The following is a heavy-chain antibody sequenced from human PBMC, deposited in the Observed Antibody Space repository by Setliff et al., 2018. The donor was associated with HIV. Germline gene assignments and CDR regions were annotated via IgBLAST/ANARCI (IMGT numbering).Heavy chain of an antibody. CDR1: GGSINTPTYY. J-gene: IGHJ4*02. Sequence: PSETLSLTCGVSGGSINTPTYYWGWIRQPPGKGLEWIGSIHYSGTTYYNPSLKSRVTISIDTSKSHFSLKLRSVTAADTAVYYCARGVPLLPPRNWGQGALVTVSS. D-gene: IGHD1-26*01. V-gene: IGHV4-39*07. CDR2: IHYSGTT. CDR3: ARGVPLLPPRN.